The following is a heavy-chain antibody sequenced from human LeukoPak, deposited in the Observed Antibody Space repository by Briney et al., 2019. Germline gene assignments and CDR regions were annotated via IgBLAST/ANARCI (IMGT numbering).Heavy chain of an antibody. D-gene: IGHD6-19*01. Sequence: GSLRLSCAASGFTFSSYWMSWVRQPPGKGLEWIGSIYYSGSTYYNPSLKSRVTISVDTSKNQFSLKLSSVTAADTAVYYCARLSIAVAGPNFDYWGQGTLVTVSS. CDR3: ARLSIAVAGPNFDY. J-gene: IGHJ4*02. V-gene: IGHV4-39*01. CDR2: IYYSGST. CDR1: GFTFSSYW.